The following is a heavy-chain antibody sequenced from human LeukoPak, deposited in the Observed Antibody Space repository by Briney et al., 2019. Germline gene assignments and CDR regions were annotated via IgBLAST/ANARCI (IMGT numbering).Heavy chain of an antibody. Sequence: GEALKISCNGSGYRLTSYWIAWGRQMPRKGLEWMGIIYPGDSDTRYSPSFQGQVTISDDKSITTAYLQWSSLKASDTAVYYCARQRRIYEDAFDIWGQGTMVTVSS. CDR2: IYPGDSDT. V-gene: IGHV5-51*01. CDR3: ARQRRIYEDAFDI. CDR1: GYRLTSYW. D-gene: IGHD2/OR15-2a*01. J-gene: IGHJ3*02.